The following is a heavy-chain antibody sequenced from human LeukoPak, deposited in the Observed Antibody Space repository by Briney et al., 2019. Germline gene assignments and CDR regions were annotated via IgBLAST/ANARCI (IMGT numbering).Heavy chain of an antibody. J-gene: IGHJ3*02. CDR3: AKDLWPTYYYDSSGYLGPNAFDI. D-gene: IGHD3-22*01. V-gene: IGHV3-30*02. Sequence: YADSGKGRFTISRDNSKNTLYLQMNSLRAEDTAVYYCAKDLWPTYYYDSSGYLGPNAFDIWGQGTMVTVSS.